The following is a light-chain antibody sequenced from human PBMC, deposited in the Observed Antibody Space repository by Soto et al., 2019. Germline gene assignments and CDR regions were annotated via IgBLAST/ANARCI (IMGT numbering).Light chain of an antibody. CDR3: QQFDSTPLT. V-gene: IGKV3-20*01. CDR2: ATS. CDR1: QSLGSTY. Sequence: IVLTAFLGPLPLSPGEGATVSCRTAQSLGSTYLAWYQQKPGQAPRLLIYATSSRAPDIPERFSGSGSGTDFTLTISRLEPEDFAVYYCQQFDSTPLTFGQGTRLEI. J-gene: IGKJ5*01.